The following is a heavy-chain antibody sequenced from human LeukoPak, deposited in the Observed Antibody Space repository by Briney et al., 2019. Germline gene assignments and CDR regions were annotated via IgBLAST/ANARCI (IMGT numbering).Heavy chain of an antibody. CDR2: INPNSGGT. CDR1: GYTITDYY. J-gene: IGHJ4*02. D-gene: IGHD2-2*01. Sequence: ASVKVSCKASGYTITDYYMHWVRLAPGQGLEWMGWINPNSGGTNYVQKFQGWVTMTRDTSINTAYMELSRLTSDDTAVYYCARANFLYCSSTSCLFDYWGQGTLVTVSS. CDR3: ARANFLYCSSTSCLFDY. V-gene: IGHV1-2*04.